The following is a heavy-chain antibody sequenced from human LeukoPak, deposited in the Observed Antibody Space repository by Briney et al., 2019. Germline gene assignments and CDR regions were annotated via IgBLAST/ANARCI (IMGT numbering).Heavy chain of an antibody. CDR3: ANPPTVTKTRFDS. J-gene: IGHJ5*01. Sequence: GGSLRLSCAASGFTFSSYWMSWVRQAPGKGLEWVANIKQDGSEKYYVDSVKGRFTISRDNAKTSLYLQMNSLRAEDTAVYYCANPPTVTKTRFDSWGQGTLVTVSS. V-gene: IGHV3-7*01. D-gene: IGHD4-17*01. CDR2: IKQDGSEK. CDR1: GFTFSSYW.